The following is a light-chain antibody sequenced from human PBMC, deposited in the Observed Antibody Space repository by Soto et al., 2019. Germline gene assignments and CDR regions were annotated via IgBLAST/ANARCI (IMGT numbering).Light chain of an antibody. CDR2: KND. V-gene: IGLV1-47*01. Sequence: QSALTQPPSASGTPGQRVTISCSGGRSNIGSNYVYWYQQFPGTAPKLLIFKNDQRPSGVPDRFSGSKSGTSASLAISGLRSEDEAVFYCTTWDDTLRSVAFGGGTKLTVL. CDR1: RSNIGSNY. J-gene: IGLJ2*01. CDR3: TTWDDTLRSVA.